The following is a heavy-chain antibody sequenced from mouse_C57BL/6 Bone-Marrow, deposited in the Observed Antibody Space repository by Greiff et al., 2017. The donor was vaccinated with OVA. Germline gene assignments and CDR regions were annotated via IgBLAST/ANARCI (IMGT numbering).Heavy chain of an antibody. V-gene: IGHV14-2*01. CDR3: ARGYYGSSLWYFDV. Sequence: VQLQQSGAELVKPGASVKLSCTASGFNITDYYMHWVKQRTEQGLEWIGRIDPEDGGTKYAPKFQGKATITADTSSNTAYLQLSSLTSEDTAVYYGARGYYGSSLWYFDVWGTGTTVTVSS. CDR1: GFNITDYY. CDR2: IDPEDGGT. J-gene: IGHJ1*03. D-gene: IGHD1-1*01.